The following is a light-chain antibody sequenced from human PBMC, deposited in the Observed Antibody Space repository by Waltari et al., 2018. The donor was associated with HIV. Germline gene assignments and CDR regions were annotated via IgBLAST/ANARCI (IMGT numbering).Light chain of an antibody. CDR2: KAS. V-gene: IGKV1-5*03. J-gene: IGKJ2*02. CDR3: QQYNSYPCT. Sequence: DIQMTQSPSTLSASVGDRVTITCRASQSISSWLAWYQQKPGKAPKLRIYKASTLESGVPSRFSGSGSGTEFTLTISSLQPDDFATYYCQQYNSYPCTFGQGTKLEIK. CDR1: QSISSW.